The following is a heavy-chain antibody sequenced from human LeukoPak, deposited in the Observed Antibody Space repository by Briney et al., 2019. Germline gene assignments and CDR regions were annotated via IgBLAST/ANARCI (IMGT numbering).Heavy chain of an antibody. CDR2: IYSGGST. V-gene: IGHV3-53*01. J-gene: IGHJ4*02. Sequence: PGGSLGLSCAASGFTVSSNYMSWVRQAPGKGLEWVSVIYSGGSTYYADSVTGRFTISRDNSKNTLYLQMNSLRAEDTAVYYCAVDGYCSTPSCYAGGYWGLGTLVTVSS. D-gene: IGHD2-2*01. CDR3: AVDGYCSTPSCYAGGY. CDR1: GFTVSSNY.